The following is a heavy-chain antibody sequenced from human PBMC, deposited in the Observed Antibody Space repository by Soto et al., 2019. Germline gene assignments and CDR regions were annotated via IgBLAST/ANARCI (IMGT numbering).Heavy chain of an antibody. V-gene: IGHV4-34*01. D-gene: IGHD3-16*01. Sequence: SETLSLTCAVYGGSFSGYYWSWIRQPPGKGLEWIGEINHSGSTNSNPSLKSRVTISVDTSKNQFSLKLSSVTAADTAVYYCARDRLMYDYVWGSYNYWGQGTLVTVS. J-gene: IGHJ4*02. CDR3: ARDRLMYDYVWGSYNY. CDR1: GGSFSGYY. CDR2: INHSGST.